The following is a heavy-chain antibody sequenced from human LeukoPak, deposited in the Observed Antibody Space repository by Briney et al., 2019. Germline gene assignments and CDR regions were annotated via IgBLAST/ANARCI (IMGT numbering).Heavy chain of an antibody. V-gene: IGHV3-23*01. CDR3: AKDRGLVYYYDSSGYPTGYYHYYYMDV. J-gene: IGHJ6*03. CDR2: ISGSGGST. D-gene: IGHD3-22*01. CDR1: GFTFSSYA. Sequence: GGSLRLSCAASGFTFSSYAMSWVRQAPGKGLEWVSAISGSGGSTYYADSVKGRFTISRDNSKNTLYLQMNSLRAEDTAVYYCAKDRGLVYYYDSSGYPTGYYHYYYMDVWGKGTTVTVSS.